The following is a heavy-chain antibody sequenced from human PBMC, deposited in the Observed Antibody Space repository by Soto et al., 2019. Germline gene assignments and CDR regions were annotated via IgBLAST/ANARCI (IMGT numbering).Heavy chain of an antibody. D-gene: IGHD3-22*01. CDR1: GLTFSKAW. V-gene: IGHV3-15*07. Sequence: GGSLRLSCAASGLTFSKAWMNWVRQAPGKGLEWVGHIKSRTDGGTTDYAAPVKGRFTISRDDSKNTLYLQMNNLKTEDTAVYYCSTGYYYDGSGYTDCWGQGTLVTVSS. J-gene: IGHJ4*02. CDR3: STGYYYDGSGYTDC. CDR2: IKSRTDGGTT.